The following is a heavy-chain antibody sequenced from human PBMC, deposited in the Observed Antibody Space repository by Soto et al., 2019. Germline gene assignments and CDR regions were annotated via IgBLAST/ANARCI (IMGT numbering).Heavy chain of an antibody. D-gene: IGHD6-19*01. V-gene: IGHV1-8*01. CDR3: ARGRSSGWEYYFDY. CDR1: GYTFTSYD. J-gene: IGHJ4*02. Sequence: WASVKVSCKASGYTFTSYDINWVRQATGQGLEWMGWMNPNSGNTGYAQKFQGRVTMTRNTSISTAYMELSSLRSEDTAVYYCARGRSSGWEYYFDYWGQGTLVTVSS. CDR2: MNPNSGNT.